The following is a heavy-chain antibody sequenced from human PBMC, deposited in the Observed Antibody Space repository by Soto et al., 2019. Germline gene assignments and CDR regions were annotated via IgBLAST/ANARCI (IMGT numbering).Heavy chain of an antibody. V-gene: IGHV3-30-3*01. CDR1: GFTFSSYA. CDR3: ARDTGRYFDY. J-gene: IGHJ4*02. D-gene: IGHD4-17*01. Sequence: VQLLESGGGLVQPGRSLRLSCAASGFTFSSYAMHWVRQAPGKGLEWVAVISYDGSNKYYADSVKGRFTISRDNSKNTLYLQMNSLRAEDTAVYYCARDTGRYFDYWGQGTLVTVSS. CDR2: ISYDGSNK.